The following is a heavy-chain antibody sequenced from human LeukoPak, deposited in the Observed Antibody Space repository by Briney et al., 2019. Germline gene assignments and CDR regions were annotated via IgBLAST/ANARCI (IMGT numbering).Heavy chain of an antibody. V-gene: IGHV3-23*01. CDR2: ISGSGGST. J-gene: IGHJ4*02. D-gene: IGHD3-22*01. CDR3: ARRGVVIRVILVGFHKEDYYFDS. Sequence: GGSLRLSCAASGFTFSSYAMSWVRQAPGKGLECVSAISGSGGSTYYADSVKGRFTISRDNPKNTLYLQMNSLRVEDTAVYFCARRGVVIRVILVGFHKEDYYFDSWGQGALVTVSS. CDR1: GFTFSSYA.